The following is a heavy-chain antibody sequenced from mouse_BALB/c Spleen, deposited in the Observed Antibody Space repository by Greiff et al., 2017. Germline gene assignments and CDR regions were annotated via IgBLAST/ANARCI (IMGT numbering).Heavy chain of an antibody. Sequence: EVQLVESGGGLVQPGGSRKLSCAASGFTFSSFGMHWVRQAPEKGLEWVAYISSGSSTIYYADTVKGRFTISRDNPKNTLFLQMTSLRSEDTAMYYCARSSNWAYYFDYWGQGTTLTVSS. CDR3: ARSSNWAYYFDY. V-gene: IGHV5-17*02. CDR1: GFTFSSFG. D-gene: IGHD4-1*01. J-gene: IGHJ2*01. CDR2: ISSGSSTI.